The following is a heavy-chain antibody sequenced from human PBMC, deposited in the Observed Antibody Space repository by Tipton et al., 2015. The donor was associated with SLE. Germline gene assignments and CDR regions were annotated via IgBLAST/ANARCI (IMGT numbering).Heavy chain of an antibody. Sequence: TLSLTCTVSGGSISKGGYYWSWIRHHPGKGLEWVGTVYYTGNTFYNPSLKSRVTISVDTSKNQFSLNLSSVTAADTAVYYCARDEYRYDTTGYHLLGHFDFWGQGTLVTVSS. V-gene: IGHV4-39*07. J-gene: IGHJ4*02. CDR1: GGSISKGGYY. CDR2: VYYTGNT. CDR3: ARDEYRYDTTGYHLLGHFDF. D-gene: IGHD3-22*01.